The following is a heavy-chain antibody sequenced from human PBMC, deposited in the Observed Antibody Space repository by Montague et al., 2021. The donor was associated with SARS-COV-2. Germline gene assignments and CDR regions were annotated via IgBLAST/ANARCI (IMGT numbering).Heavy chain of an antibody. Sequence: SETLSLTCTVSGGSISSTSYHWGWIRQPPGKGLEWIGNIYYSGSTYYNPSLKSRVTISVDTSKSKFSLKLSSVTAADTAVYCCARSNTGRWGIAVDGTGGFDYWGQGTLVTVSS. D-gene: IGHD6-19*01. CDR3: ARSNTGRWGIAVDGTGGFDY. CDR1: GGSISSTSYH. CDR2: IYYSGST. V-gene: IGHV4-39*07. J-gene: IGHJ4*02.